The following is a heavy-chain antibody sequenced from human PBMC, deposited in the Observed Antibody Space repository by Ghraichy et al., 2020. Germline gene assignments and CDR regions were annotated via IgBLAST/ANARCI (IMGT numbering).Heavy chain of an antibody. D-gene: IGHD3-22*01. V-gene: IGHV4-34*01. CDR1: GGSFSGYY. J-gene: IGHJ4*02. CDR2: INHSGST. Sequence: SETLSLTCAVYGGSFSGYYWSWIRQPPGKGLEWIGEINHSGSTNYNPSLKSRVTISVDTSKNQFSLKLSSVTAADTAVYYCAKGKGYYGYYFDYWGQGTLVTVSS. CDR3: AKGKGYYGYYFDY.